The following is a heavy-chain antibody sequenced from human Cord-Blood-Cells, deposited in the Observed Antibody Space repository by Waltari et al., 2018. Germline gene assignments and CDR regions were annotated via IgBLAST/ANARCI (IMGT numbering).Heavy chain of an antibody. Sequence: QVQLQESGPGLVKPSETLSLTCTVSGGPISSYYWSWIRQPPGKGLKWIGYIYYSGSTNYNPSLKSRVTISVDTSKNQFSLKLSSVTAADTAVYYCAGNTAMVGWFDPWGQGTLVTVSS. V-gene: IGHV4-59*01. J-gene: IGHJ5*02. CDR3: AGNTAMVGWFDP. CDR2: IYYSGST. CDR1: GGPISSYY. D-gene: IGHD5-18*01.